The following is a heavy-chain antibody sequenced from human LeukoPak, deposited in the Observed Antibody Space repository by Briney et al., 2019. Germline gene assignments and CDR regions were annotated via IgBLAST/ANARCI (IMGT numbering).Heavy chain of an antibody. CDR3: ARIGAANHAFDI. D-gene: IGHD6-25*01. Sequence: GGSLRLSCAASGFTFSSYGMHWVRQAPGKGLEWVAVIWYDGSNKYYADSVKGRFTISRDNSKNTLYLQMNSLRAEDTAVYYCARIGAANHAFDIWGQGTMVTVSS. CDR2: IWYDGSNK. CDR1: GFTFSSYG. V-gene: IGHV3-33*01. J-gene: IGHJ3*02.